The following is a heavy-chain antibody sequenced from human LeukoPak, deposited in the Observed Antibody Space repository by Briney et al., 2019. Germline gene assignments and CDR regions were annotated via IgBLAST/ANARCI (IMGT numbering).Heavy chain of an antibody. D-gene: IGHD6-25*01. J-gene: IGHJ5*02. CDR2: IIPIFGTA. V-gene: IGHV1-69*05. CDR3: ATEYSSGSPFDP. Sequence: SVKVSCKPSGGTFSGYAISWVRQAPGQGLEWMGGIIPIFGTANYAQKFQGRVTITTDESTSTAYMELSSLRSEDTAVYYCATEYSSGSPFDPWGQGTLVTVSS. CDR1: GGTFSGYA.